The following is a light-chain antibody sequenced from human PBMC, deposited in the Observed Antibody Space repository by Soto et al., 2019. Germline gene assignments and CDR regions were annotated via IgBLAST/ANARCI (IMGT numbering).Light chain of an antibody. V-gene: IGKV3-15*01. J-gene: IGKJ5*01. CDR1: QNIRSK. Sequence: EVLMTQSPATLSVSPGERATLSCRASQNIRSKLAWYQQKPGQAPRLLISGASTRATGVPARFSGSGSGTEFTLTISSLQSEDFAVYYCQRYNNWPLITFGQGTRLEI. CDR2: GAS. CDR3: QRYNNWPLIT.